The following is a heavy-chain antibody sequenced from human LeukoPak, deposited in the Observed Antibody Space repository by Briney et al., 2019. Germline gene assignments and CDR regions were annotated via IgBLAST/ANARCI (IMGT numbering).Heavy chain of an antibody. CDR1: GGSISSYY. V-gene: IGHV4-59*01. D-gene: IGHD3-10*01. CDR2: IYYSGST. CDR3: ARVFPRKVLLWFGDPAPGWFDP. J-gene: IGHJ5*02. Sequence: SETLSLTCTVSGGSISSYYWSWIRQPPGKGLEWIGYIYYSGSTNYNPSLKSRVTISVDTSKNQFSLKLSSVTAADTAVYYCARVFPRKVLLWFGDPAPGWFDPWGQGTLVTVSS.